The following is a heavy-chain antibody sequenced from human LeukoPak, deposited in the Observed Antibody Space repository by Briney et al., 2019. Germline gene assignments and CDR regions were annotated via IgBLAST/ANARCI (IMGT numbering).Heavy chain of an antibody. CDR2: TFYSGST. Sequence: SETLSLTCGVYGGSFSDYYWGWIRQPPGKGLEWIGNTFYSGSTYYSPSLKSRVTISLDTSRNQFSLKLNSVTAADTAVYYCAKSNGYGLVDIWGQGTMVTASS. J-gene: IGHJ3*02. CDR3: AKSNGYGLVDI. V-gene: IGHV4-34*12. D-gene: IGHD3-10*01. CDR1: GGSFSDYY.